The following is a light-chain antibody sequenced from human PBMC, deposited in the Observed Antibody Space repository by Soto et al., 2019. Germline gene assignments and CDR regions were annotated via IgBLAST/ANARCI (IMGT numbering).Light chain of an antibody. V-gene: IGKV1-27*01. J-gene: IGKJ3*01. CDR2: AAS. Sequence: DIQMTQAPSSLSASVGDRVTITCRASQGVSNYLAWYQQKPGKVPKLRIYAASDLQPGVPSGFSRSGSGTDFTHSISGLQPEEIATYYCQKQNNIPRSFGPGPKGEI. CDR3: QKQNNIPRS. CDR1: QGVSNY.